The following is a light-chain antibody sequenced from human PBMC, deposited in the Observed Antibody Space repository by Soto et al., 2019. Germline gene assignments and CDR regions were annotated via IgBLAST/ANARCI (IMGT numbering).Light chain of an antibody. J-gene: IGKJ1*01. Sequence: DVQMTQSPASLSASVVDRVKINFRASQSISKNLNWYQHKVGKAPQLLIYSASDSQAGVPSRFSGSGSGTDFTLTISSLQPDDFATYYCQQYNSYWKCGQGTKGDIK. CDR2: SAS. CDR1: QSISKN. V-gene: IGKV1-17*01. CDR3: QQYNSYWK.